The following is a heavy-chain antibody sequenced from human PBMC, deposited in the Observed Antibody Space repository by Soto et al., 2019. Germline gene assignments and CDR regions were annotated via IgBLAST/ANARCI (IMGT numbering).Heavy chain of an antibody. Sequence: QLQLQESGPGLVKPSETLSLTCTVSGGSISSSRYYWGWIGQPPGKGLEWIGSIYYSGSTYYNPSLKSRVTISVDTSKNQFSLKLSSVTAADTAVYYCARLHYDSSGYYCDYWGQGTLVTVSS. V-gene: IGHV4-39*01. D-gene: IGHD3-22*01. J-gene: IGHJ4*02. CDR2: IYYSGST. CDR1: GGSISSSRYY. CDR3: ARLHYDSSGYYCDY.